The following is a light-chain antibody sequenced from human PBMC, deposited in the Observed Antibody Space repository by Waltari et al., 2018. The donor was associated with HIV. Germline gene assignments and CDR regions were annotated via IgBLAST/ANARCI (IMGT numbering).Light chain of an antibody. Sequence: NFMLTQPHSVSESPGKTVAISCPRSSGSIASNYVQWYQQRPGSPPTTVIYEDNQRPSGVPDRFSGSIDSSSNAASLTISGLKTEDEADYYCQSYDSNNWVFGGGTKLTVL. CDR1: SGSIASNY. V-gene: IGLV6-57*01. CDR3: QSYDSNNWV. J-gene: IGLJ3*02. CDR2: EDN.